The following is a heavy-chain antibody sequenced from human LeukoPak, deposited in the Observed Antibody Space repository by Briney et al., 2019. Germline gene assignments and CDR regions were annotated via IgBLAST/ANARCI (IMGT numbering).Heavy chain of an antibody. D-gene: IGHD3-22*01. CDR1: GFTFSDYY. CDR2: ISSSGSTM. J-gene: IGHJ4*02. V-gene: IGHV3-11*01. Sequence: GGSLRLSCAASGFTFSDYYMSWIRQAPGKGLEWVSYISSSGSTMYYADSVKGRFTISRDNAKNSLYLQMNSLRAEDTAVYYCARDRDYDSSGYYGTFDYWGQGTLVTVSS. CDR3: ARDRDYDSSGYYGTFDY.